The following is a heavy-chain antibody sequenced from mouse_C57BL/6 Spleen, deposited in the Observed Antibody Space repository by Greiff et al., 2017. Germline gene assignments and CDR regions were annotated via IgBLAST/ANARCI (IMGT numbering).Heavy chain of an antibody. D-gene: IGHD2-4*01. CDR3: ARPEDYDGGGFDY. Sequence: EVQRVESGGGLVKPGGSLKLSCAASGFTFSDYGIHWVRQAPEKGLEWVAYISSGSSTIYYADTVKGRFTISRDNAKNTLFLQMTSLRSEDTAMYYCARPEDYDGGGFDYWGQGTTLTVSS. CDR2: ISSGSSTI. CDR1: GFTFSDYG. V-gene: IGHV5-17*01. J-gene: IGHJ2*01.